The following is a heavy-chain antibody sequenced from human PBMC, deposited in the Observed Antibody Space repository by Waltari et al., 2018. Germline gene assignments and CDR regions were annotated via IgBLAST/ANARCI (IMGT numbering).Heavy chain of an antibody. Sequence: QVQLVQSGAEVTKPGSSVRVSCKASGGALRSYAFRWVRQAPGQGRGWMGGMIPMFGAPNYAQKFQGRITITTDESTRTDYMELSSLRSDDTAVYFCATSSSGWYQDASDVWGHGTLVTV. CDR3: ATSSSGWYQDASDV. CDR2: MIPMFGAP. D-gene: IGHD6-19*01. CDR1: GGALRSYA. V-gene: IGHV1-69*05. J-gene: IGHJ3*01.